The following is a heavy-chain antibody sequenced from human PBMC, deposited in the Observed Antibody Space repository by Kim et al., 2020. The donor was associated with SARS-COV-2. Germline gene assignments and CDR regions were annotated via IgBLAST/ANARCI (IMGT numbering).Heavy chain of an antibody. CDR3: ARGYYGDFEYYFDY. V-gene: IGHV1-46*01. Sequence: AQTYQGRVTMARDTSTSTVYMELSSLRSEDTAVYYCARGYYGDFEYYFDYWGQGTLVTVSS. D-gene: IGHD4-17*01. J-gene: IGHJ4*02.